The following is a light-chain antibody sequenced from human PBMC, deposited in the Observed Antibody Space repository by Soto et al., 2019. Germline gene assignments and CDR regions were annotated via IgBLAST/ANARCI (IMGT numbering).Light chain of an antibody. J-gene: IGKJ4*01. V-gene: IGKV1-12*01. Sequence: DIQMTQSPSSVSASVGDRVTITCRSSQGISSRLAWYQQKPGKAPNLLIYAASNLQSGVPSRFSVSGSETDFTLTMGSLQPEDFATYYCQQANSFHLTFGGGTKVEIK. CDR1: QGISSR. CDR2: AAS. CDR3: QQANSFHLT.